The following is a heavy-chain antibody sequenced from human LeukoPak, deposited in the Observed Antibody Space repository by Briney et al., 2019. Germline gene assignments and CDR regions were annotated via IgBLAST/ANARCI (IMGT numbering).Heavy chain of an antibody. V-gene: IGHV1-8*01. J-gene: IGHJ4*02. Sequence: ASVKVSCKASGYTFTSYDINWVRQATGQGLEGMGWMNPNSGNTGYAQKFQGRVTMTRNTSISTAYMELSSLRSDDTAVHYCARDVSTIRGVFDYWGQGTLVTVSS. D-gene: IGHD2/OR15-2a*01. CDR1: GYTFTSYD. CDR2: MNPNSGNT. CDR3: ARDVSTIRGVFDY.